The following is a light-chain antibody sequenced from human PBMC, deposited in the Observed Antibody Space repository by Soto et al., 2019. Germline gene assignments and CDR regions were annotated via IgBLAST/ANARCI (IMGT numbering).Light chain of an antibody. CDR3: QQYNNWPEYT. CDR1: QSVGNS. J-gene: IGKJ2*01. Sequence: MTQSPGTLSVSPGEGVTLSCGASQSVGNSLAWYQQKPGQAPRPLIFGASTRVTGIPARFSGSGSGTEFTLTITSLKSEDFAVYYCQQYNNWPEYTFGQGTKVDIK. V-gene: IGKV3-15*01. CDR2: GAS.